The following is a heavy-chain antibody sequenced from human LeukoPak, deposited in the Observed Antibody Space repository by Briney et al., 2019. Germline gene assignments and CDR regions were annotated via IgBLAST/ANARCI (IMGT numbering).Heavy chain of an antibody. J-gene: IGHJ4*02. CDR3: ARLNCSSTICYQDY. Sequence: SETLSLTCTVSGGSLSSGGYYWSWIRQHPGKGLEWIGYIYYSGSTYYNPSLKSRVTISVDTSKNQFSLKLSSVTAADTAVYYCARLNCSSTICYQDYWGQGTLVTVSS. CDR2: IYYSGST. V-gene: IGHV4-31*03. D-gene: IGHD2-2*01. CDR1: GGSLSSGGYY.